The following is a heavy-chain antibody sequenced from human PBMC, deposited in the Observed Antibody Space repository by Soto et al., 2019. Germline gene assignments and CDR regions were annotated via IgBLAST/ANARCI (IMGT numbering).Heavy chain of an antibody. D-gene: IGHD3-22*01. J-gene: IGHJ4*02. V-gene: IGHV1-69*01. Sequence: QVQLVQSGAEVKKPGSSVKVSCKASGGTFSSYAISWVRQAPGQGLEWMGGIIPIFGTANYAQKFQGRVTITADESTSTAYMELSGLRSEDTAVYYCARREWGDYYDSSGYAVRGDYFDYWGQGTLVTVSS. CDR3: ARREWGDYYDSSGYAVRGDYFDY. CDR2: IIPIFGTA. CDR1: GGTFSSYA.